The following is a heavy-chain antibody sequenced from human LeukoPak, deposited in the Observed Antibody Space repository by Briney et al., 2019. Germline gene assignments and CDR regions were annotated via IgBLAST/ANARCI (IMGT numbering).Heavy chain of an antibody. D-gene: IGHD6-19*01. CDR2: ISRRGDKT. CDR3: AKERSAGWPYDY. J-gene: IGHJ4*01. Sequence: GGSLRLSCAASGFXFSTYAISWVRQAPGKGLEWVSGISRRGDKTYYADSVKGRFTISRDNSRNTLYLQMNSLRVEDTAIYYCAKERSAGWPYDYWGHGTLVTASS. CDR1: GFXFSTYA. V-gene: IGHV3-23*01.